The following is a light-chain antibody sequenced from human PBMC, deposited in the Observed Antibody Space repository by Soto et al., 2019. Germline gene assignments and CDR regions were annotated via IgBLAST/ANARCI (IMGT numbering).Light chain of an antibody. CDR2: GAS. J-gene: IGKJ3*01. CDR3: QQRFT. Sequence: EIVLTQSPGTLSLSPGERATLSCRASQSVSSSYLAWYQQKPGQAPRLLIYGASSRATGIPDRFSGSGSGTDFTLTISRREPEDFAVYYCQQRFTFGPGTKVDIK. V-gene: IGKV3-20*01. CDR1: QSVSSSY.